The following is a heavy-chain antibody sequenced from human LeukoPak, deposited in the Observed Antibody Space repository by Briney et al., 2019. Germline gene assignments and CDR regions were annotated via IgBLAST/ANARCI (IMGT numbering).Heavy chain of an antibody. J-gene: IGHJ4*02. CDR3: GRVRGGGWVDY. D-gene: IGHD3-16*01. CDR2: IYSGGST. V-gene: IGHV3-53*01. Sequence: PGGSLRLSCATSGFIVSNNNMNWVRQAPGKGLEWVSIIYSGGSTYYADSVKGRFTISRDSSKNTLYLQVNSLKADDTAVYYCGRVRGGGWVDYWGQGTLVTVSS. CDR1: GFIVSNNN.